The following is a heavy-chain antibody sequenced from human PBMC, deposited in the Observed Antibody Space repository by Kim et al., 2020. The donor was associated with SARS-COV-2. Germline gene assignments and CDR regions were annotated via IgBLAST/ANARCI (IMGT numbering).Heavy chain of an antibody. CDR2: IKNVGSAT. CDR1: GFTFSSFC. J-gene: IGHJ6*02. D-gene: IGHD2-15*01. V-gene: IGHV3-74*01. CDR3: VRGGGNVGYGMGV. Sequence: GGSLRLSCAASGFTFSSFCMHWVRQAPGTGLVWVSVIKNVGSATIYADSVKGRFTISRDNAKNKLYLQMNSLRVEDTAVYYCVRGGGNVGYGMGVWGQGTRVTVSS.